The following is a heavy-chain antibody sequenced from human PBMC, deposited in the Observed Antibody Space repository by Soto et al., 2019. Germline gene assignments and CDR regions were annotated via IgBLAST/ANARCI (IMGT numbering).Heavy chain of an antibody. CDR3: ASGGSGTYHV. J-gene: IGHJ4*02. D-gene: IGHD3-10*01. Sequence: QVQLQESGPGLVKPSQTLTLTCTVSDDSITVGGYFWTWIRQLPGKGLEWLGSTYYRGNTFSNPSLTSRGTIALDPSQSRVSLRVTSVTAADTAIYFCASGGSGTYHVWGQGTLVIVSS. V-gene: IGHV4-31*02. CDR2: TYYRGNT. CDR1: DDSITVGGYF.